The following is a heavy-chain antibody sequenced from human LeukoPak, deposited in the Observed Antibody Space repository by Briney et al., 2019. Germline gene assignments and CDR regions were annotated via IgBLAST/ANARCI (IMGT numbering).Heavy chain of an antibody. Sequence: SETLSLTCTVSGGSISSSSYYWGWIRQPPGKGLEWIGSIYYSGSTYYNPSLKSRVTISVDTSKNQFSLKLSSVTAADTAVYYCARGPPGAAAGDDAFDIWGQGTMVTVSS. CDR1: GGSISSSSYY. CDR3: ARGPPGAAAGDDAFDI. V-gene: IGHV4-39*07. CDR2: IYYSGST. D-gene: IGHD6-13*01. J-gene: IGHJ3*02.